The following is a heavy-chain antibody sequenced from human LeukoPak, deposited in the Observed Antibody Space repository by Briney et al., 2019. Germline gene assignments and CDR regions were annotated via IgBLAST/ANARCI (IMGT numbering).Heavy chain of an antibody. J-gene: IGHJ5*02. D-gene: IGHD3-9*01. Sequence: KAGASLKISCKGSGYSFTSYWIGWVRPLPGKGLEWMGIIYPGDSDTRYSPSFQGQVTISADKSISTAYLQWSSLKASDTAMYYCARRLRYYDILTGYTGNWFDPWGQGTLVTVSS. CDR1: GYSFTSYW. CDR3: ARRLRYYDILTGYTGNWFDP. CDR2: IYPGDSDT. V-gene: IGHV5-51*01.